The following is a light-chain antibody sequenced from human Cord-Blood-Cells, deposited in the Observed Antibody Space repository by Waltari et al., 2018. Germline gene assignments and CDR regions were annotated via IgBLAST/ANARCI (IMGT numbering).Light chain of an antibody. V-gene: IGKV3-11*01. J-gene: IGKJ1*01. CDR3: QQRSNWPPWT. CDR1: QSVSSY. Sequence: EIVLTQSPATLSLSPGERAHLSCRASQSVSSYLAWYQQKPGQAPRLLIYDASNRATGIPARFSGSGSGTDFTLTISSLEPEDFAVYYCQQRSNWPPWTFGQGTKVEIK. CDR2: DAS.